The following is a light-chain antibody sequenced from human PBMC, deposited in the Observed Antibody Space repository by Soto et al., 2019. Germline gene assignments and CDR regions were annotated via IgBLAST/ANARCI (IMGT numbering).Light chain of an antibody. CDR3: QQSYSTPET. Sequence: DIQMTQSPSTLSASVGDRVTITCRASQSISSWLAWYQQKPGKAPKLLIYDASSLHSGVPSRFTGSGFGTDFNLTTSSLQPEDFATYYCQQSYSTPETFGQGTKVDIK. J-gene: IGKJ1*01. CDR2: DAS. V-gene: IGKV1-39*01. CDR1: QSISSW.